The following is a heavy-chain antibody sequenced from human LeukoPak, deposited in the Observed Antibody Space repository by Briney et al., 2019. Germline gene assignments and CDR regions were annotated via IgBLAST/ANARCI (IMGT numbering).Heavy chain of an antibody. Sequence: SETLSLTCTVSGGSISSYYWSWIRQPPGKGLEWIGYIYYSGSTNYNPSLKSRVTISIDTSKNQFSLKLSSVTAADTAVYYCAGRSRGATFFDYWGQGTLVTVSS. V-gene: IGHV4-59*08. J-gene: IGHJ4*02. CDR2: IYYSGST. D-gene: IGHD1-26*01. CDR3: AGRSRGATFFDY. CDR1: GGSISSYY.